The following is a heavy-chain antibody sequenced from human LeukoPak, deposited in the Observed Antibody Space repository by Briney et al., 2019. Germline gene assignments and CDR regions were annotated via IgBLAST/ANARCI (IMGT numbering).Heavy chain of an antibody. CDR3: ARAPGIAAAGTTDY. CDR2: ISAYNGNT. J-gene: IGHJ4*02. Sequence: ASVKVSCKASGGTFSSYAISWVRQAPGQGLEWMGWISAYNGNTNYAQKLQGRVTMTTDTSTSTAYMELRSLRSDDTAVYYCARAPGIAAAGTTDYWGQGTLVTVSS. CDR1: GGTFSSYA. V-gene: IGHV1-18*01. D-gene: IGHD6-13*01.